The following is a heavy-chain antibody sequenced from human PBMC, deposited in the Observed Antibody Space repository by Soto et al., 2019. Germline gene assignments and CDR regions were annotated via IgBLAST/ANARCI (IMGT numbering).Heavy chain of an antibody. CDR1: GYTFTSYG. Sequence: VASVKVSCKASGYTFTSYGISWVRQAPGQGLEWMGWISAYNGNTNYAQKLQGRVTMTTDTSTSTAYVELRSLRSDDTAVYYCARDEPLPPHQYYYDSSGYYSKFDYWGQGTLVTVSS. D-gene: IGHD3-22*01. V-gene: IGHV1-18*01. CDR3: ARDEPLPPHQYYYDSSGYYSKFDY. J-gene: IGHJ4*02. CDR2: ISAYNGNT.